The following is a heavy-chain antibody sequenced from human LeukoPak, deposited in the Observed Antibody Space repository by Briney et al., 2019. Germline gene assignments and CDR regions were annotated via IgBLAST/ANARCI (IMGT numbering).Heavy chain of an antibody. CDR3: ARAVDDYGDYGSGRVRYYFDY. J-gene: IGHJ4*02. CDR2: ISAYNGNT. V-gene: IGHV1-18*01. Sequence: GASVKVSCKASGYTFTSYGISWVRQAPGQGLEGMGWISAYNGNTNYAQKLQGRVTMTTDTSASTAYMELRSLRSDDTAVYYCARAVDDYGDYGSGRVRYYFDYWGQGTLVTVSS. D-gene: IGHD4-17*01. CDR1: GYTFTSYG.